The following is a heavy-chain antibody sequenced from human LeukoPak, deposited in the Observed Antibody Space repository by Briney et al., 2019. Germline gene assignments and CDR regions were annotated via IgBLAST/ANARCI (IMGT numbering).Heavy chain of an antibody. V-gene: IGHV3-74*01. CDR3: ARGYYDSSGYHARFDY. Sequence: GGSLRLSCAASGFTFSSYWMHWVRQAPGKGLVWVSRINSDGSSASYADSVKGRFTISRDNAKNTLYLQMNSLRAEDTAVYYCARGYYDSSGYHARFDYWGQGTLVTVSS. CDR2: INSDGSSA. J-gene: IGHJ4*02. CDR1: GFTFSSYW. D-gene: IGHD3-22*01.